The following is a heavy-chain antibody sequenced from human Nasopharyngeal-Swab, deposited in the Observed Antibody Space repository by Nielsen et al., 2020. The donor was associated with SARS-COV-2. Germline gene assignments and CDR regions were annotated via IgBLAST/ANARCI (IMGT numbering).Heavy chain of an antibody. D-gene: IGHD6-19*01. J-gene: IGHJ5*02. V-gene: IGHV1-2*06. CDR1: GYTFTGYY. CDR3: AREPDSSGWYATSNWFDP. Sequence: ASVKVSCKASGYTFTGYYMHWVRQAPAQGLEWMGRINPNSGGTNYAQKFQGRVTMTRDTSIGTAYMELSRLRSDDTAVYYCAREPDSSGWYATSNWFDPWGQGTLVTVSS. CDR2: INPNSGGT.